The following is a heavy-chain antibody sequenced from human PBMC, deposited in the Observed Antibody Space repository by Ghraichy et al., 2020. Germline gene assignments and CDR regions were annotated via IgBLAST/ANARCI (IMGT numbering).Heavy chain of an antibody. D-gene: IGHD2-2*01. Sequence: ASVKVSCKASGYTFTGYYMHWVRQAPGQGLEWMGWINPNSGGTNYAQKFQGRVTMTRDTSISTAYMELSRLRSDDTAVYYCATSYQLLSACDYWGQGTLVTVSS. CDR3: ATSYQLLSACDY. CDR1: GYTFTGYY. CDR2: INPNSGGT. V-gene: IGHV1-2*02. J-gene: IGHJ4*02.